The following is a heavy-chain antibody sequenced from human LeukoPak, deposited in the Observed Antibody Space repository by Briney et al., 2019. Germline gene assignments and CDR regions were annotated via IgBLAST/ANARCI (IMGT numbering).Heavy chain of an antibody. CDR2: ISRTSSTI. D-gene: IGHD7-27*01. CDR1: GFTFNNYN. Sequence: QPGGSLRLSCAASGFTFNNYNMNWVRQAPGKGLEWISYISRTSSTIYYVDSVKGRFTISRDNAKNSLFLQMNSLRAEDTAVYYCARDRPRLGIQDYWGQGILVTVSS. V-gene: IGHV3-48*01. J-gene: IGHJ4*02. CDR3: ARDRPRLGIQDY.